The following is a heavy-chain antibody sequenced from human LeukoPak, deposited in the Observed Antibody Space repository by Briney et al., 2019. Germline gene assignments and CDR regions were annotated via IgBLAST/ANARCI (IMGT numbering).Heavy chain of an antibody. D-gene: IGHD1-7*01. CDR2: IWYDGSNK. CDR3: AKDREGQTGTLDY. CDR1: GFTFSSYG. V-gene: IGHV3-33*06. J-gene: IGHJ4*02. Sequence: PGGSLRLSCAASGFTFSSYGMHWVRQAPGKGLEWVAVIWYDGSNKYYADSVKGRFTISRDNSKNTLYLQMNSLRAEDTAVYYRAKDREGQTGTLDYWGQGTLVTVSS.